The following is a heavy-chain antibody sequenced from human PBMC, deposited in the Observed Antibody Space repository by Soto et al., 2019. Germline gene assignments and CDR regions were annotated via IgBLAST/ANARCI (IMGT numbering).Heavy chain of an antibody. CDR2: ISYSGST. CDR1: GASITTYY. Sequence: SETLSLTCSVSGASITTYYWSWIRQPPGKGLEWIGSISYSGSTKYNPSLESRVMISLDTSKNQFSLRLTSVTAADTALYYCASDWDSSGLFDPWGQGALVTVSS. CDR3: ASDWDSSGLFDP. D-gene: IGHD3-10*01. V-gene: IGHV4-59*12. J-gene: IGHJ5*02.